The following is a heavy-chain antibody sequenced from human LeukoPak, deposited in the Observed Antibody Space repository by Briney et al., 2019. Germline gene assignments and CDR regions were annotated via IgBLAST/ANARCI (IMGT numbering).Heavy chain of an antibody. J-gene: IGHJ4*02. CDR3: AKDRDDSSGSYYFVY. CDR2: ISYDGSNK. Sequence: GRSLRLSCAASGFTFSSYGMHWVRQAPGKGLEWVAVISYDGSNKYYADSVKGRFTISRDNSKNTLYLQMNSLRAEDTAVYYCAKDRDDSSGSYYFVYWGQGTLVTVSS. CDR1: GFTFSSYG. V-gene: IGHV3-30*18. D-gene: IGHD3-22*01.